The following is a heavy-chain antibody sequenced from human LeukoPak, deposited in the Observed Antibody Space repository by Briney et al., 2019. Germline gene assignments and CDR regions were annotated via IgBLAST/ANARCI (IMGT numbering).Heavy chain of an antibody. D-gene: IGHD6-19*01. V-gene: IGHV3-30*04. Sequence: GGSLRLSCAASGFTFSSYAMHWVRQAPGKGLEWVAVISYDGSNKYYADSVKGRFTISRDNAKNSLYLQMNSLRAEDTALYHCASLSGWRGQGTLVTVSS. CDR1: GFTFSSYA. CDR3: ASLSGW. J-gene: IGHJ4*02. CDR2: ISYDGSNK.